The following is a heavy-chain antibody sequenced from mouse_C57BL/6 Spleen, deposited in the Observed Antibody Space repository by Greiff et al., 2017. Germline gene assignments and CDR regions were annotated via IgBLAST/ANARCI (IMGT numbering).Heavy chain of an antibody. CDR1: GYAFSSSW. CDR3: ARHWDGYFDV. D-gene: IGHD4-1*01. CDR2: NYPGDGDT. Sequence: QVQLKQSGPELVKPGASVKISCKASGYAFSSSWMNWVKQRPGKGLEWIGRNYPGDGDTNYNGKFKGKATLTADKSSSTAYMQLSSLTSEDSAVYFCARHWDGYFDVWGTGTTVTVSS. J-gene: IGHJ1*03. V-gene: IGHV1-82*01.